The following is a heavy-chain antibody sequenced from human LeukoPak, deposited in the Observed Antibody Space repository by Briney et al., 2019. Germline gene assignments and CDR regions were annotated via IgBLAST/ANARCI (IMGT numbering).Heavy chain of an antibody. Sequence: PGGSLRLSCAASGFTVSSNYMSWFRQAPGKGLEWVSVIYSGGSTYYADSVKGRFTISRDNSKNTLYLQMNSLRAEDTAVYYCARDGGDDYGDYGGFDPWGQGTLVTVSS. CDR3: ARDGGDDYGDYGGFDP. D-gene: IGHD4-17*01. CDR1: GFTVSSNY. J-gene: IGHJ5*02. V-gene: IGHV3-66*01. CDR2: IYSGGST.